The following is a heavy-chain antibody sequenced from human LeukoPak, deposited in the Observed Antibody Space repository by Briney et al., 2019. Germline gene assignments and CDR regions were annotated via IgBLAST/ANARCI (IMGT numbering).Heavy chain of an antibody. CDR2: INPSGGST. D-gene: IGHD2-2*01. V-gene: IGHV1-46*01. Sequence: VASVKVSCKASGYTFTSYYMHWVRQAPGQGLEWMGIINPSGGSTSYAQKFQGRVTMTRDTSTSTVYMELNSLRSEDTAVYYCARAEAPVVPAATWFDPWGQGTLVTVSS. J-gene: IGHJ5*02. CDR1: GYTFTSYY. CDR3: ARAEAPVVPAATWFDP.